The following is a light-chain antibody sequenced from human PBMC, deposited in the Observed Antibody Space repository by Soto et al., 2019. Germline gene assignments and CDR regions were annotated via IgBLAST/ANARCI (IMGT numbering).Light chain of an antibody. CDR1: SSDVGSYNF. CDR2: EGS. J-gene: IGLJ2*01. Sequence: QSALTQPASVSGSPGQSITISCTGTSSDVGSYNFVSWYQQHPGKAPKLMIYEGSKRPSGVSNRFSGSKSGNTASVTISGLQAEDEADYYCCSYAGSSTDVVFGGGTKLTVL. V-gene: IGLV2-23*01. CDR3: CSYAGSSTDVV.